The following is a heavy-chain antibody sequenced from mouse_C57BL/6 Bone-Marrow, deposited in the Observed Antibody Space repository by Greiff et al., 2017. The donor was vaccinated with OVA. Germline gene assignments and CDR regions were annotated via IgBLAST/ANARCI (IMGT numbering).Heavy chain of an antibody. J-gene: IGHJ4*01. V-gene: IGHV2-2*01. CDR1: GFSLTGYG. CDR3: ARKAAPGYYDMDY. CDR2: IWSGGSA. Sequence: VKLQESGPGLVQPSQSLSITCTVSGFSLTGYGVHWVRQSPGKGLEWLGVIWSGGSADYNAAFISRLSISKDKSKSQVFFKMNRLQADDTAIYYCARKAAPGYYDMDYWGQGTSVTVSS.